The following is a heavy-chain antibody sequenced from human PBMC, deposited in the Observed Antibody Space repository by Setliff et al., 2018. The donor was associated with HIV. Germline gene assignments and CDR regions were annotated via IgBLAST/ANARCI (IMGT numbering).Heavy chain of an antibody. J-gene: IGHJ6*02. CDR2: IYYSGST. D-gene: IGHD3-10*01. V-gene: IGHV4-31*03. Sequence: PSETLSLTCTVSGGSVSSGGYYWSWIRQHPGRGLEWIGHIYYSGSTYYHPSLKSRVLISVDTSNNLFSLSLRSVTAADTAVYYCARDLSPYGSGDPYYYYGMDVWGQGTTVTVSS. CDR1: GGSVSSGGYY. CDR3: ARDLSPYGSGDPYYYYGMDV.